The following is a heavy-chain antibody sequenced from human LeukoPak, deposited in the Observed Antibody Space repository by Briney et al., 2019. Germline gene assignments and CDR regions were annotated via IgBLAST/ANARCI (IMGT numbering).Heavy chain of an antibody. J-gene: IGHJ4*02. V-gene: IGHV1-2*06. CDR2: INPNSGGT. CDR3: ARAHDYSNYLLDY. CDR1: GYTFTGHY. Sequence: ASVKVSCKASGYTFTGHYMHWVRQAPGQGPEWMGRINPNSGGTNYARKFQGRVTMTRDTSISTAYMELSRLRSDDMAVYYCARAHDYSNYLLDYWGQGTLVTVSS. D-gene: IGHD4-11*01.